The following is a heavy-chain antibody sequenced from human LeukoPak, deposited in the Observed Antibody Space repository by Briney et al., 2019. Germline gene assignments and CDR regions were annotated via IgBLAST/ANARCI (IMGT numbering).Heavy chain of an antibody. V-gene: IGHV3-23*01. D-gene: IGHD2-21*02. Sequence: GGSLRLSCAAPGLTNGGYAMSWFRQAPGKGLEWVSAISGGGDITYYADSVTGRFTISRDNSKDTLFLQMHSLRPGDTAVYYCVREDTPATANYWGQGTLVTISS. J-gene: IGHJ4*02. CDR2: ISGGGDIT. CDR1: GLTNGGYA. CDR3: VREDTPATANY.